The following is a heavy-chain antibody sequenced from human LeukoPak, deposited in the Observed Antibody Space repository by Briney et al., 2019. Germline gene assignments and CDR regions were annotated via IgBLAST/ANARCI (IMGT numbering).Heavy chain of an antibody. D-gene: IGHD3-16*02. Sequence: ASVKVSCKASGGTFSSYAISWVRQAPGQGLEWMGGIIPIFGTANYAHKFQGRGTITKDESTSTAYTELSSLRSEDTAVYYCARGARGPGGHYYDYVWGSYRYHYFDYWGQGTLVTVSS. J-gene: IGHJ4*02. CDR1: GGTFSSYA. CDR2: IIPIFGTA. CDR3: ARGARGPGGHYYDYVWGSYRYHYFDY. V-gene: IGHV1-69*05.